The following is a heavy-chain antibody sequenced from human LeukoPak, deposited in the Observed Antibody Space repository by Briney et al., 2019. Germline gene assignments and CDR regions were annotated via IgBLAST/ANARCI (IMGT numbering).Heavy chain of an antibody. CDR3: ARAKMGIYYYDSSGKYYFDY. Sequence: PSETLSLTCTVSGYSISSGYYWGWIRQPPGKGLEWIGSIYHSGSTYYNPSLKSRVTISADTSKNQFSLKLSSVTAADTAVYYCARAKMGIYYYDSSGKYYFDYWGQGTLVTVSS. V-gene: IGHV4-38-2*02. CDR1: GYSISSGYY. CDR2: IYHSGST. D-gene: IGHD3-22*01. J-gene: IGHJ4*02.